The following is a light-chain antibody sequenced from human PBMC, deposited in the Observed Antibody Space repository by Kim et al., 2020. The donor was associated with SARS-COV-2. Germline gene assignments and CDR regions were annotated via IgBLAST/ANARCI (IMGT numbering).Light chain of an antibody. V-gene: IGKV1-39*01. CDR1: QSISIY. CDR2: AAS. Sequence: SVGDRVTITCRASQSISIYLNWYQQKPEKAPKRLIYAASSLHSGVPSRFSGSGSGTDFTLTISSLQPEDFATYYCQQSYSTPPLTFGGGTKVDIK. CDR3: QQSYSTPPLT. J-gene: IGKJ4*01.